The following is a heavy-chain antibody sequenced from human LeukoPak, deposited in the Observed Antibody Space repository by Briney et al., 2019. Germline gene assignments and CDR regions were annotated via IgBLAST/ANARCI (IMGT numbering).Heavy chain of an antibody. D-gene: IGHD4-17*01. CDR2: IRYDGSNK. V-gene: IGHV3-30*02. CDR1: GFTFSSYG. J-gene: IGHJ6*03. CDR3: AKEEGDYYYYYYYMDV. Sequence: GRSLRLSCAASGFTFSSYGMHWVRQAPGKGLEWVAFIRYDGSNKYYADSVKGRFTISRDNSKNTLYLQMKSLRAEDTAVYYCAKEEGDYYYYYYYMDVWGKGTTVTISS.